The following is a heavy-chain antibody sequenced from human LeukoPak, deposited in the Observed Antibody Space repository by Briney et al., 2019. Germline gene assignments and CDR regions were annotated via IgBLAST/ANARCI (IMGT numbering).Heavy chain of an antibody. V-gene: IGHV3-23*01. CDR3: AKEQGWFGECSTY. CDR1: GFTFSSYA. J-gene: IGHJ4*02. Sequence: PGGSLRLSCAASGFTFSSYAMSWVRQAPGKGLEWVSAISGSGGSTYYADSVKGRFTISRDNSKNTLYLQMNSLRADDMALYYCAKEQGWFGECSTYWGQGTLVTVSS. D-gene: IGHD3-10*01. CDR2: ISGSGGST.